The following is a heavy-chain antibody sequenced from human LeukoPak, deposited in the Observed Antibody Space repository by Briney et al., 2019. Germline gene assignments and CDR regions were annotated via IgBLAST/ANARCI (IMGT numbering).Heavy chain of an antibody. CDR2: IYYSGST. CDR1: GGSISSSSYY. CDR3: AETPIAAAGTKWYFDL. V-gene: IGHV4-39*01. D-gene: IGHD6-13*01. J-gene: IGHJ2*01. Sequence: SETLSLTCTVSGGSISSSSYYWGWIRQPPGKGLEWIGSIYYSGSTYYNPSLKSRVTISVDTSTNQFSLKLSSVTAADTAVYYCAETPIAAAGTKWYFDLWGRGTLVTVSS.